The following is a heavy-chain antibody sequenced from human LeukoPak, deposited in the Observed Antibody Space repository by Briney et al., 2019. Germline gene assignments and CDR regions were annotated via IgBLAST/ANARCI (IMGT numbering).Heavy chain of an antibody. CDR2: IYYSGST. CDR1: GGSISSSSYS. D-gene: IGHD4-11*01. V-gene: IGHV4-39*01. Sequence: SETLSLTCTVSGGSISSSSYSWGWIRQPPGQGLEWIGSIYYSGSTYYNPSLKSRVTISVDTSKNQFSLKLSSVTAADTAVYYCARRQTTTSYYYGMDVWGQGTTVTVSS. J-gene: IGHJ6*02. CDR3: ARRQTTTSYYYGMDV.